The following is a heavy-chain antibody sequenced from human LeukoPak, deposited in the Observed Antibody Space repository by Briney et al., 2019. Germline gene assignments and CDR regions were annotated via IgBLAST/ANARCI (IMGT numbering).Heavy chain of an antibody. Sequence: GSLRLSCAASGFTFSSYSMNWVRQPPGKGLEWIGEINHSGSINYNPSLKSRVTISVDTSKNQFSLKLSSVTAADTAVYYCARQAPWAGYCSGGSCYSGLDYWGQGTLVTVSS. J-gene: IGHJ4*02. CDR1: GFTFSSYS. CDR3: ARQAPWAGYCSGGSCYSGLDY. CDR2: INHSGSI. V-gene: IGHV4-34*01. D-gene: IGHD2-15*01.